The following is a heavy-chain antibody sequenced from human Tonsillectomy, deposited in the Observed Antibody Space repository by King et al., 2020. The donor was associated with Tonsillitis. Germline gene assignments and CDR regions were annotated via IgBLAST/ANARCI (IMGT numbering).Heavy chain of an antibody. CDR2: INPSDSFT. D-gene: IGHD3-16*02. CDR3: ARSIMMSFGGVLDGNCFEL. Sequence: VQLVESGAEVKKPGESLKISCQGSGYSFPNYWIIWVRQMPGKGLEWMGRINPSDSFTDYSQSFQGHVTVSVDKSISTAYLHWCSLKSSDTAIYYCARSIMMSFGGVLDGNCFELWGQGTLVSVFS. J-gene: IGHJ5*01. V-gene: IGHV5-10-1*03. CDR1: GYSFPNYW.